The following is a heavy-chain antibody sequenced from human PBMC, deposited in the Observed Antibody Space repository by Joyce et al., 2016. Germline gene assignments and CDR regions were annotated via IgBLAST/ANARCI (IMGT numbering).Heavy chain of an antibody. D-gene: IGHD3-22*01. CDR3: VREWSYYDSRVSYPVYY. J-gene: IGHJ4*02. V-gene: IGHV1-2*02. CDR1: GYTFTGYF. Sequence: QVQLVQSGAEVKKPGASVKVSCKASGYTFTGYFLHWVQQAPGQGLEGMGGINPNSGATFYAQKFEGRVTFTRDTSIATAYMEVGRLRSDDTAVFYCVREWSYYDSRVSYPVYYWGQGTLITVSS. CDR2: INPNSGAT.